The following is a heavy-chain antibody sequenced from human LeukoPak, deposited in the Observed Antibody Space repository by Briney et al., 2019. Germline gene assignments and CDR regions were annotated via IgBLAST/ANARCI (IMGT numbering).Heavy chain of an antibody. CDR3: ARAYRGYSFDYYYYYMDV. V-gene: IGHV4-4*09. CDR1: GVSISSYY. CDR2: IYTSGST. J-gene: IGHJ6*03. Sequence: SETLSLTGTVSGVSISSYYWSWIRQPPGKGLEWIGYIYTSGSTNYNPSLKSRVTISVDTSKNQFSLKLSSVTAADTAVYYCARAYRGYSFDYYYYYMDVWGKGTTVTVSS. D-gene: IGHD5-18*01.